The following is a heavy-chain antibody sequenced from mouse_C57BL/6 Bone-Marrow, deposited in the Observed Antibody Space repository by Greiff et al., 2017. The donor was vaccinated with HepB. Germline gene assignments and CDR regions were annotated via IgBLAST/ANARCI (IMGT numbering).Heavy chain of an antibody. V-gene: IGHV3-6*01. CDR2: ISYDGSN. CDR1: GYSITSGYY. D-gene: IGHD1-1*01. J-gene: IGHJ2*01. Sequence: VQLKQSGPGLVKPSQSLSLTCSVTGYSITSGYYWNWIRQFPGNKLEWMGYISYDGSNNYNPSLKNRISITRDTSKNQFFLKLNSVTTEDTATYYCARDQYGDYYYYFDYWGQGTTLTVSS. CDR3: ARDQYGDYYYYFDY.